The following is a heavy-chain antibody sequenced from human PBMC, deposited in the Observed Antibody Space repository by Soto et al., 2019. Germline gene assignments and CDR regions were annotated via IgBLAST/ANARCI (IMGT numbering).Heavy chain of an antibody. V-gene: IGHV1-69*12. CDR1: GGTFSSYA. Sequence: QVQLVQSGAEVKKPGSSVKVSCKASGGTFSSYAISWVRQAPGQGLEWMGGIIPIFGTANYAQKFQGRVTITADESTSTAYMELSSLRSEDTAVYYCASGIAMATDYYYYGMDVWAQGTTVTVSS. D-gene: IGHD5-18*01. J-gene: IGHJ6*02. CDR2: IIPIFGTA. CDR3: ASGIAMATDYYYYGMDV.